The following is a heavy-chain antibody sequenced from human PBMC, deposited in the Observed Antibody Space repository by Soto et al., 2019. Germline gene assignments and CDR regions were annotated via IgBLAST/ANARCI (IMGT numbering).Heavy chain of an antibody. J-gene: IGHJ6*02. CDR2: IIPIFGTA. D-gene: IGHD2-15*01. Sequence: SVKVSCKASGGTFSSYAISWVRQAPGQGLEWMGGIIPIFGTANYAQKFQGRVTITADKSTSTAYMELSSLRSEDTAVYYCARECSGGSCYSNYYYCMDVWGQGTTVTVSS. CDR1: GGTFSSYA. CDR3: ARECSGGSCYSNYYYCMDV. V-gene: IGHV1-69*06.